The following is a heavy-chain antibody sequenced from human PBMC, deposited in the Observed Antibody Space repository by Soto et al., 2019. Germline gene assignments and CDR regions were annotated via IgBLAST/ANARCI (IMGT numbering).Heavy chain of an antibody. D-gene: IGHD3-16*02. CDR3: AKVEGLHLGELSFPA. CDR2: ISGSGGST. V-gene: IGHV3-23*01. CDR1: GFTFSSYA. Sequence: GGSLRLSCAASGFTFSSYAMSWVRQAPGKGLEWVSAISGSGGSTYYADSVKGRFTISRDNSKNTLYLQMNSLRAEDTAVYYCAKVEGLHLGELSFPAWGQGTLVTVSS. J-gene: IGHJ4*02.